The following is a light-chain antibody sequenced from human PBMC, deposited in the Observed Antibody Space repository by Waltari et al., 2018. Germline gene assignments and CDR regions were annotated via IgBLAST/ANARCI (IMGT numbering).Light chain of an antibody. CDR1: SSNIGSKS. Sequence: QSVLTQPPSVSGTPGQRVSISCSGSSSNIGSKSVNWYQQVPGTAPKLLIYRNNQRPSGVPDRCSGSKAGTSASLASSGLQSEDEADYYGATWDDSLNGLFGGGTKLTVL. CDR2: RNN. CDR3: ATWDDSLNGL. V-gene: IGLV1-44*01. J-gene: IGLJ2*01.